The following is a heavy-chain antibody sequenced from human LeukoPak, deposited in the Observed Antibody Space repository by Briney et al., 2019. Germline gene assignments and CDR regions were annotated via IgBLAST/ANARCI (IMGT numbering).Heavy chain of an antibody. CDR3: ARTYYYDSSGYPTHAFDI. CDR1: GFTFSSYW. V-gene: IGHV3-74*01. J-gene: IGHJ3*02. Sequence: PVGSLRLSCAASGFTFSSYWMHWVRQAPGKGLVWVSRINSDGSSTSYADSVKGRFTISRDNAKNTLYLQMNSLRAEDTAVYYCARTYYYDSSGYPTHAFDIWGQGTMVTVSS. D-gene: IGHD3-22*01. CDR2: INSDGSST.